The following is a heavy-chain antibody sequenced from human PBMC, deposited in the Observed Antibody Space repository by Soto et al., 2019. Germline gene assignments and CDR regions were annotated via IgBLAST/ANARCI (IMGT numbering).Heavy chain of an antibody. CDR3: AKDRSSGTSFDS. D-gene: IGHD3-22*01. CDR1: GFTFSGYA. Sequence: GRSLRLSSAASGFTFSGYAMSWVLQAPGKGLEWVSEITGSGSGTYYTDSVKGRFTISRDNSKNTLYLQMNSMRVEDTAVYYCAKDRSSGTSFDSWGQGTLVTVSS. V-gene: IGHV3-23*01. J-gene: IGHJ4*01. CDR2: ITGSGSGT.